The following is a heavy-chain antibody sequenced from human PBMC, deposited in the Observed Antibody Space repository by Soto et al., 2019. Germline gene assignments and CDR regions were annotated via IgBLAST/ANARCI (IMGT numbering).Heavy chain of an antibody. Sequence: GASVKVSCKASGYTFTSYDINWVRQATGQGLEWMGWMNPNSGNTGYAQKFQDRVTMTRNTSISTAYMELSSLRSEDTAVYYCASITMIVRGYYYGMDVWGQGTTVTVSS. CDR3: ASITMIVRGYYYGMDV. J-gene: IGHJ6*02. D-gene: IGHD3-22*01. CDR1: GYTFTSYD. V-gene: IGHV1-8*01. CDR2: MNPNSGNT.